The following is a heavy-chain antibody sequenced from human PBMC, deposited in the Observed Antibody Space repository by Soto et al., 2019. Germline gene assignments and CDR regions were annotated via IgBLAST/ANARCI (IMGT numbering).Heavy chain of an antibody. CDR3: ARDRGDYGDFGYYYYGMDV. V-gene: IGHV4-30-4*01. J-gene: IGHJ6*02. Sequence: SETLSLTCTVSGGSISSGNYYWSWIRQPPGKGLEWIGFISYSGSAYYNPSLKSRATISVDTSKNQFSLKLSSVTAADTAVYYCARDRGDYGDFGYYYYGMDVWGQGTTVTVSS. CDR1: GGSISSGNYY. D-gene: IGHD4-17*01. CDR2: ISYSGSA.